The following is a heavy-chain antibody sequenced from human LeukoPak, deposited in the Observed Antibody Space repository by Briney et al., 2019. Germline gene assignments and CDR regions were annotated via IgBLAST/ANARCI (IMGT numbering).Heavy chain of an antibody. CDR2: INPNSGGT. CDR1: GYTFTGYY. V-gene: IGHV1-2*02. CDR3: ATGMLRWELLNY. D-gene: IGHD1-26*01. Sequence: ASVKVSCKASGYTFTGYYMHWVRQAPGQGLEWMGWINPNSGGTIYAQKFQGRVTMTEDTSTDTAYMELSSLRSEDTAVYYCATGMLRWELLNYWGQGTLVTVSS. J-gene: IGHJ4*02.